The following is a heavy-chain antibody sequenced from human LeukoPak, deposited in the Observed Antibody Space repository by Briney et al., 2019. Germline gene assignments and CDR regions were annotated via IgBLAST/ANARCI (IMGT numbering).Heavy chain of an antibody. CDR1: GYSFTSYW. Sequence: GESLKISCKGSGYSFTSYWIGWVRQMPGKGLEWMGIIYPGDSDTRYSPSFQGQVTISADKSISTAYLQWSSLKASDTAMYYCARLDSSSWLYYYYMDVWGKGTTVTVSS. V-gene: IGHV5-51*01. CDR3: ARLDSSSWLYYYYMDV. D-gene: IGHD6-13*01. CDR2: IYPGDSDT. J-gene: IGHJ6*03.